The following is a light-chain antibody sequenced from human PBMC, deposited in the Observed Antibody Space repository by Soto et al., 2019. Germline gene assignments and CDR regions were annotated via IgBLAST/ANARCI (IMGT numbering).Light chain of an antibody. CDR1: RSLSSSY. V-gene: IGKV3D-20*01. J-gene: IGKJ2*01. CDR3: PQYGSSPYT. CDR2: DAS. Sequence: EIVLTQSPATLSLSPGERATLSCGGSRSLSSSYLAWYQQKPGLAPRLLIYDASSRATGIPDRFSGSGSGTDFTLTISRLEPEDFAVYYCPQYGSSPYTFGLGTKLEIK.